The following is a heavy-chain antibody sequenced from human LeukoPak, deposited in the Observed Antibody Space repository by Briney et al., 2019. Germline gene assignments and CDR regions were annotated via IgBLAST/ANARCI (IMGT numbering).Heavy chain of an antibody. Sequence: XKASGGTFISXAISWVRQAPGQGLEWMGGIIPVFGTANYAQKFQGRVTITTDESTSTAYMELSSLRSEDTAVYYCARGLVGAADYWGQGTLVTVSS. V-gene: IGHV1-69*05. J-gene: IGHJ4*02. D-gene: IGHD1-26*01. CDR3: ARGLVGAADY. CDR1: GGTFISXA. CDR2: IIPVFGTA.